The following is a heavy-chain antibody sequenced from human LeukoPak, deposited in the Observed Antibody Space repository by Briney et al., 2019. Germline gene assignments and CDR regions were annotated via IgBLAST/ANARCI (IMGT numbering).Heavy chain of an antibody. Sequence: ASVKVSCKVSGYTLTELSMHWVRQALGKGLERMGGFDPEDGETIYAQKFQGRVTMTEDTSTDTAYMELSSLRSEDTAVYYCATEGISSWGAFDYWGQGTLVTVSS. CDR1: GYTLTELS. CDR3: ATEGISSWGAFDY. V-gene: IGHV1-24*01. J-gene: IGHJ4*02. D-gene: IGHD3-16*01. CDR2: FDPEDGET.